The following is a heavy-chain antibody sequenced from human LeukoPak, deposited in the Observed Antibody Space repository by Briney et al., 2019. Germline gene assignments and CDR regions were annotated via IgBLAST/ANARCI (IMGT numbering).Heavy chain of an antibody. CDR1: GLSFSSYA. J-gene: IGHJ4*02. D-gene: IGHD3-10*01. Sequence: GGSLRLSCAASGLSFSSYAMSWVRQAPGKGLEWVSAITDSGTSTYYADSVKGRFTISRENSKNTLYLQMNSLRAEDTAVYYCAKGESIFEYWGQGTLVTVSS. CDR3: AKGESIFEY. V-gene: IGHV3-23*01. CDR2: ITDSGTST.